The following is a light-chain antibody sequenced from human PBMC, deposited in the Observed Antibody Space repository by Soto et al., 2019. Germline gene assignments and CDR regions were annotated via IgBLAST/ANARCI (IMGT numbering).Light chain of an antibody. CDR2: ENN. J-gene: IGLJ1*01. CDR1: SSNIGNNY. CDR3: GTWDSSLSDYV. V-gene: IGLV1-51*02. Sequence: QSVLTQPPSVSAAPGQKVTISCSGSSSNIGNNYVSWYQQLPGTAPKLLIYENNKRPSGIPDRVSGSKSGTSATLGITGLQTGDEADYYCGTWDSSLSDYVFGTGTKLTVL.